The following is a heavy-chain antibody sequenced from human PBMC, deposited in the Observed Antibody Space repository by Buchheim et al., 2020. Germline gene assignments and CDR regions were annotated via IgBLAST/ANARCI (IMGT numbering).Heavy chain of an antibody. CDR3: ARQLSAGFDP. CDR2: IGTTFTTI. J-gene: IGHJ5*02. CDR1: GFSFNNYY. D-gene: IGHD3-10*01. Sequence: QVQLVESGGGLVKPGGSLRLSCAASGFSFNNYYMSWIRQAPGKGLEWVSAIGTTFTTIYYADSVKGRFTISRDNAKNSLYLQMNNLGAEYTAVYYCARQLSAGFDPWGQGAL. V-gene: IGHV3-11*01.